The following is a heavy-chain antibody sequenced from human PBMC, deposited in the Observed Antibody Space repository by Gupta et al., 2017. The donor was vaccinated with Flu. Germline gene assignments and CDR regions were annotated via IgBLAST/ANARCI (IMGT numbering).Heavy chain of an antibody. V-gene: IGHV1-2*06. D-gene: IGHD2-2*02. CDR1: EYTFTAYY. CDR3: AREKHCSTTSCYRWFDP. Sequence: QVQLVQSGAEVKKPGASVRVSCKASEYTFTAYYLHWVRQAPGQGLAWMGRINPHSGTTNYEQKFQGRVTVTMDTSISTAYMDLSRRTSDDTAVYYCAREKHCSTTSCYRWFDPWGQGTLVTVSS. J-gene: IGHJ5*02. CDR2: INPHSGTT.